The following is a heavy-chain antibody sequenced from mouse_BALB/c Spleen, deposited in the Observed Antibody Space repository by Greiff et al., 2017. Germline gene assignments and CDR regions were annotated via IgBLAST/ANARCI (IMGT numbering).Heavy chain of an antibody. CDR2: IRAGGST. Sequence: QVQLQQSGPGLVAPSQSLSITCTASGFSLTSYGVHWVRQPPGKGLEWLGVIRAGGSTNYNAAIMSRLSISKDNSKSQVFLKMNSLQTDDTAMYYCAGDNYYDGSRGGYYFDYWGQGTTLTVSS. CDR3: AGDNYYDGSRGGYYFDY. V-gene: IGHV2-9*02. CDR1: GFSLTSYG. D-gene: IGHD1-1*01. J-gene: IGHJ2*01.